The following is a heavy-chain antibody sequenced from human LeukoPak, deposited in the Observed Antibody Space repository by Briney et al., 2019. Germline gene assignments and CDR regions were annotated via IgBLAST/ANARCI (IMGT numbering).Heavy chain of an antibody. V-gene: IGHV3-23*01. D-gene: IGHD5-12*01. CDR2: ISGSGGST. Sequence: GGSLRLSCAASGFTSSSYAMSWVRQAPGKGLEWVSAISGSGGSTYYADSVKGRFTISRDNSKNTLYLQMNSLRAEDTAVYYCAKDTGGYESYFDYWGQGTLVTVSS. CDR3: AKDTGGYESYFDY. J-gene: IGHJ4*02. CDR1: GFTSSSYA.